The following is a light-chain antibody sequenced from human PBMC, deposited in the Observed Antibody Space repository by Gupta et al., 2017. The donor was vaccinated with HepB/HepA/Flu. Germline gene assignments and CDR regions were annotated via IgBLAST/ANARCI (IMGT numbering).Light chain of an antibody. V-gene: IGKV4-1*01. CDR1: QSVLFNSNNKNY. J-gene: IGKJ4*02. CDR2: WAS. CDR3: QQYYSTPLT. Sequence: DLVMTQSPDSLAVSLRERATISCKSSQSVLFNSNNKNYLAWYQQKPGQPPKLLIYWASTRDSGVPDRFRGSGSGTDFTLTISRLQAEDLAVYYCQQYYSTPLTFGGGTKVEIK.